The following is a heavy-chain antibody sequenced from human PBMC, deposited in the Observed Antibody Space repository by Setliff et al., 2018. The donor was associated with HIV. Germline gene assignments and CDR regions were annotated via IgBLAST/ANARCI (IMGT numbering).Heavy chain of an antibody. CDR1: GGSFSSYH. Sequence: LSLTCAVYGGSFSSYHWIWIRQPPGKGLEWIGEINHSGSTAYNPSLKSRVTISVDTSKNQFSLKLNSVTAADTAVYYCTVYNTGSSKDHYWGQGTPVTVSS. J-gene: IGHJ4*02. D-gene: IGHD2-8*02. CDR2: INHSGST. V-gene: IGHV4-34*01. CDR3: TVYNTGSSKDHY.